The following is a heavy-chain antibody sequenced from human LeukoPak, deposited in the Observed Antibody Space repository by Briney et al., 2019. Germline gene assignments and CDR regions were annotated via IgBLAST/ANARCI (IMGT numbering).Heavy chain of an antibody. J-gene: IGHJ6*02. D-gene: IGHD6-13*01. CDR1: GGTFSSYA. Sequence: SVKVSCKASGGTFSSYAISWVRQAPGQRVEWMGRIIPILGIANYAQKFQGRVTITADKSTSTAYMELSSLRSEDTAVYYCAELVGSWYPGYYYYGMDVWGQGTTVTVSS. CDR3: AELVGSWYPGYYYYGMDV. CDR2: IIPILGIA. V-gene: IGHV1-69*04.